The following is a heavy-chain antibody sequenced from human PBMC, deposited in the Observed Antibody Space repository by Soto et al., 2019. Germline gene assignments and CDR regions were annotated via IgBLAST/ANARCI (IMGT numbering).Heavy chain of an antibody. CDR2: IYPGDSDN. D-gene: IGHD6-13*01. CDR1: GYSFTTYW. V-gene: IGHV5-51*01. Sequence: PGESLKISCKGSGYSFTTYWIVWVRQMPGKGLELMGIIYPGDSDNRYGPAFQGQVTISADKSISTPYLQWSSLKASDTAMYYCARSYSSSWHYFDYWGQGTLVTVSS. J-gene: IGHJ4*02. CDR3: ARSYSSSWHYFDY.